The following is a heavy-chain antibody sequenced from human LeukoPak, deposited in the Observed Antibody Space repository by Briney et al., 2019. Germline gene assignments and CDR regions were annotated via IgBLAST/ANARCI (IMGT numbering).Heavy chain of an antibody. J-gene: IGHJ2*01. CDR1: GFTFSSYA. D-gene: IGHD6-19*01. CDR2: ISSNGGST. Sequence: GGSLRLSCAASGFTFSSYAMHWVRQAPGKGLEYVLAISSNGGSTYYANSVKGRFTVSRDNSKNTLYLQMGSLRAEDMAVYYCARGGWAYRYFDLWGRGTLVTVSS. V-gene: IGHV3-64*01. CDR3: ARGGWAYRYFDL.